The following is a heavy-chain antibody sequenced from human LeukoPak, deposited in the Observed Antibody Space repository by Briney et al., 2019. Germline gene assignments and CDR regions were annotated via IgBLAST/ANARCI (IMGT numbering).Heavy chain of an antibody. CDR1: GGSFSGYY. Sequence: PSETLSLTCAVYGGSFSGYYWSWIRQPPGKGLEWIGEIIHSGSTNYNPSLKSRVTISVDTSKNQFSLKLSSVTAADTAVYYCARGEGGEQQLVSVPYYFDYWGQGTLVTVSS. CDR2: IIHSGST. V-gene: IGHV4-34*01. D-gene: IGHD6-13*01. J-gene: IGHJ4*02. CDR3: ARGEGGEQQLVSVPYYFDY.